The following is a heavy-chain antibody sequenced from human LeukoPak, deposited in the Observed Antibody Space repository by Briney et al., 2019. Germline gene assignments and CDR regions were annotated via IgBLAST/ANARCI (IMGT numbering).Heavy chain of an antibody. CDR1: GFTFTSSA. V-gene: IGHV1-58*01. CDR2: IVVGSGNT. D-gene: IGHD6-19*01. Sequence: ASVKVSCKASGFTFTSSAVQWVRQARGQRLEWIGWIVVGSGNTNYAQRFQERVTITRDMSTSTAYMELSSLRSEDTAVYYCAAAAVVDAFDIWGQGTLATVSS. CDR3: AAAAVVDAFDI. J-gene: IGHJ3*02.